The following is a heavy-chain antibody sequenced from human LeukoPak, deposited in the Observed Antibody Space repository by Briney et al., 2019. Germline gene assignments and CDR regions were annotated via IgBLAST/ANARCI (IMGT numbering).Heavy chain of an antibody. Sequence: GGSLRLSCAGSGFTFGNYAMSWVRQPPGKGLEWVSSIFPSGGEIHYADSVRGRFTISRDNSKSTLSLQMNSLRAEDTAVYYCARAGGGSGTPLGRMDVWGKGTTVTISS. J-gene: IGHJ6*03. CDR1: GFTFGNYA. V-gene: IGHV3-23*01. D-gene: IGHD3-10*01. CDR2: IFPSGGEI. CDR3: ARAGGGSGTPLGRMDV.